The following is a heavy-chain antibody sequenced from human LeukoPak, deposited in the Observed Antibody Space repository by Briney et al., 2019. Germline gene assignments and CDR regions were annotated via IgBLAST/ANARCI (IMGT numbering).Heavy chain of an antibody. CDR3: ARLIYNTYTNNWRFDY. Sequence: SETLSLTCTVSGGSISSYYWSWIREPPGKGLECIGYISSSGSTNYNPSLESRVTISKDMSKNQFSLKLSSVTAADTALYFCARLIYNTYTNNWRFDYWGQGTLVTISS. J-gene: IGHJ4*02. CDR2: ISSSGST. D-gene: IGHD1-1*01. V-gene: IGHV4-4*08. CDR1: GGSISSYY.